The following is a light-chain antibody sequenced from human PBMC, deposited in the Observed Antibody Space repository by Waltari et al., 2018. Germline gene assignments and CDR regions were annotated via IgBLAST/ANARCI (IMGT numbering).Light chain of an antibody. CDR1: TPRSYL. J-gene: IGLJ3*02. V-gene: IGLV3-19*01. CDR3: QSRDSSANGV. Sequence: SSVLTPDTAVTVALGQTVSIPFQRDTPRSYLTTWYQQKPGQAPVLVFYGENNRPSGIPDRFSASRSGNTASLIITGAQAEDEADYYCQSRDSSANGVFGGGTKLTVL. CDR2: GEN.